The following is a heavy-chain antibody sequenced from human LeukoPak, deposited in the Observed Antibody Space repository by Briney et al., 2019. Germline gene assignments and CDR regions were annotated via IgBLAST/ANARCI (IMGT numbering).Heavy chain of an antibody. CDR2: TSYSGST. CDR3: ARVHYSGSRFSSSFDY. V-gene: IGHV4-59*01. CDR1: GGSISSYY. Sequence: PSETLSLTCTVSGGSISSYYWSWIRQPPGKGLEWMGYTSYSGSTTYSPSLQSRVTISVDTSKNLLSLKLISVTAADTAVYYCARVHYSGSRFSSSFDYWGQGTLVTVSS. J-gene: IGHJ4*02. D-gene: IGHD3-10*01.